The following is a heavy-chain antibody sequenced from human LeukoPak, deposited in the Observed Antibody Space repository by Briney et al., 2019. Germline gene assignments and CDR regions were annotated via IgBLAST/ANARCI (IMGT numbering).Heavy chain of an antibody. D-gene: IGHD3-3*01. J-gene: IGHJ5*02. Sequence: ASVKVSCKASGYTFTSYDINWVRQATGQGLEWMGWMNPNSGNTGYAQKFQGRVTMTRNTSISTAYMELSSLRSEDTAVYYCARVSVRDFWSGYKNWFDPWGQGTLVTVSS. CDR2: MNPNSGNT. V-gene: IGHV1-8*01. CDR1: GYTFTSYD. CDR3: ARVSVRDFWSGYKNWFDP.